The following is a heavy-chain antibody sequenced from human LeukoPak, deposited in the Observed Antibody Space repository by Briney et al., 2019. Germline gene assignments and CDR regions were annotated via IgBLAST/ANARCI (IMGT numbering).Heavy chain of an antibody. CDR2: ISYSGYN. CDR1: GGSIRSYH. Sequence: SETLSLTCTVSGGSIRSYHWSWIRQSPGKGLEWIGYISYSGYNYYNPSLERRVTMSVDTSQNQFSLRLRSVTAADTAVYYCAKIEQGGSGSPQYYYYYMDVWGKGTTVTVSS. J-gene: IGHJ6*03. CDR3: AKIEQGGSGSPQYYYYYMDV. D-gene: IGHD3-10*01. V-gene: IGHV4-59*03.